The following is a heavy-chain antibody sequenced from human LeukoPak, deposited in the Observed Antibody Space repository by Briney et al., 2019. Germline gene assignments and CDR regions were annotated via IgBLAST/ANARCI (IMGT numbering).Heavy chain of an antibody. CDR3: AIHDVAARPSYYYYMDV. Sequence: QPGGSLRLSCAASGFTFSSYEMNWVRQAPGKGLEWVSYISSGGSNIYYADSVKGRFTISRDNAKNSLYLQMNSLRAEDTAVYYCAIHDVAARPSYYYYMDVWGKGTTVTVSS. CDR2: ISSGGSNI. V-gene: IGHV3-48*03. J-gene: IGHJ6*03. CDR1: GFTFSSYE. D-gene: IGHD6-6*01.